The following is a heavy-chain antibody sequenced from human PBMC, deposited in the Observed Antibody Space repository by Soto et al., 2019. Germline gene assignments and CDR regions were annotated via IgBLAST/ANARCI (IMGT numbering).Heavy chain of an antibody. CDR2: VFYSGDT. CDR3: ARQGRNTKIVLLRHYATDF. Sequence: SETLSLTCSVSSGSISSNSYFWAWIRQPPGKGLEWIGAVFYSGDTYYSESLKSRVTMSVDTSKNQFSLKLNSVTAADTAVYYCARQGRNTKIVLLRHYATDFWGQGTAVTVSS. CDR1: SGSISSNSYF. D-gene: IGHD3-22*01. J-gene: IGHJ6*02. V-gene: IGHV4-39*01.